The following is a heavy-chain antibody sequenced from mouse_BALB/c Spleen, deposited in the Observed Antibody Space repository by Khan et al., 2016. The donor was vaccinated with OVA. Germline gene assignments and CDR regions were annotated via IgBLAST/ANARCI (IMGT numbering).Heavy chain of an antibody. Sequence: QVQLQQSGAELVRPGVSVKISCKGSGYTFTDFSMHWVKQSHAKSLEWIGVISTYYGASIYNQKFKGKATMTVDKSSSTAYMELARLTSEDSAIYYCAIWSGNYRLAYWGKGTLVTVSA. J-gene: IGHJ3*01. CDR3: AIWSGNYRLAY. CDR1: GYTFTDFS. D-gene: IGHD2-1*01. V-gene: IGHV1S137*01. CDR2: ISTYYGAS.